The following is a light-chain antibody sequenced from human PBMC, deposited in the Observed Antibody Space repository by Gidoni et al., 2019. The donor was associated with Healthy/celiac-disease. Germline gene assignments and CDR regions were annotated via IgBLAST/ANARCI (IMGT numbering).Light chain of an antibody. J-gene: IGKJ1*01. V-gene: IGKV2-28*01. CDR2: LGS. CDR1: QSLLHSNGYNY. CDR3: MQALQTPRT. Sequence: DIVMTQSPLSLPVTPGEPASISCRSSQSLLHSNGYNYLDWYLQKPGQSPQLLIYLGSNRASGVHDRFSGSGSGTDFTLKISRVEAEDVGVYYCMQALQTPRTFXXXTKVEIK.